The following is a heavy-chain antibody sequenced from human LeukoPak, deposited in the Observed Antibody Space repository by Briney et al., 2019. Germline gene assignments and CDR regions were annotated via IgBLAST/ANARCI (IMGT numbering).Heavy chain of an antibody. Sequence: GGSLRLSCAASGFTFSSYSMNWVRQAPGKGLEWISSISSSSSYIYYADSVKGRFTISRDNAKNSLYLQMNSLRAEDTAVYYCARERDSSSSYAFDIWGQGTMVTVSS. CDR1: GFTFSSYS. V-gene: IGHV3-21*01. CDR2: ISSSSSYI. J-gene: IGHJ3*02. D-gene: IGHD6-6*01. CDR3: ARERDSSSSYAFDI.